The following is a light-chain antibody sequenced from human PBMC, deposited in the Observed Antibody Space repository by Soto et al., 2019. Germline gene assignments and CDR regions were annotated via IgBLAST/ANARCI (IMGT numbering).Light chain of an antibody. Sequence: QSALTQPASVSGSPGQSITISCTGTSSDVGGYNYVSWYQQHPGKAPKLMIYEVNNRPSGVSNRFSGSTSGNTASLTISGLQAEDEADYYCSSYTSSSTWVFGGGTKLTVL. J-gene: IGLJ3*02. CDR1: SSDVGGYNY. CDR3: SSYTSSSTWV. CDR2: EVN. V-gene: IGLV2-14*01.